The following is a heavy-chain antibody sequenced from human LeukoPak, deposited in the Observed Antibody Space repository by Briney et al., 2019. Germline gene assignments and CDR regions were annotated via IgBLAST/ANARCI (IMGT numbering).Heavy chain of an antibody. CDR2: ISAYNGNT. CDR3: ARFLLWFGESQQPGYYCYMDV. J-gene: IGHJ6*03. D-gene: IGHD3-10*01. CDR1: GYTFTSYG. Sequence: ASVKVSCKASGYTFTSYGISWVRQAPGQGLEWMGWISAYNGNTNYAQKLQGRVTMTTDTSTSTAYMELRSLRSDDTAVYYCARFLLWFGESQQPGYYCYMDVWGKGTTVTVSS. V-gene: IGHV1-18*01.